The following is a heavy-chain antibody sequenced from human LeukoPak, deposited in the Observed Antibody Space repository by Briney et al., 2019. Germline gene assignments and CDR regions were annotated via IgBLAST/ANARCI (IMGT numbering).Heavy chain of an antibody. CDR3: ARDPHIVVVPAPVYYYYYMDV. Sequence: GGSLRLSCAASGFTVSSNYMSWVRQAPGKGLEWVSVIYSGGSTYYADSVKGRFTISRDNSKNTLYLQMNSLRGEDTAVYYCARDPHIVVVPAPVYYYYYMDVWGKGTTVIVSS. CDR1: GFTVSSNY. D-gene: IGHD2-2*01. V-gene: IGHV3-53*01. CDR2: IYSGGST. J-gene: IGHJ6*03.